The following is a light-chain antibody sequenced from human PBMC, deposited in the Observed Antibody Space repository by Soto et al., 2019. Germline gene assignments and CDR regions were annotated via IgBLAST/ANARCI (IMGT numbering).Light chain of an antibody. J-gene: IGKJ1*01. Sequence: EIVLTQSPATLSLSPGERATLSCRASQSVNSYLAWYQQKSGQAPRLLIYDASNRATGIPDRFSGSGSGKDFTLTISRLEPEDFAVYYCQQYGSSGTFGQGTKVDIK. CDR2: DAS. CDR1: QSVNSY. V-gene: IGKV3-20*01. CDR3: QQYGSSGT.